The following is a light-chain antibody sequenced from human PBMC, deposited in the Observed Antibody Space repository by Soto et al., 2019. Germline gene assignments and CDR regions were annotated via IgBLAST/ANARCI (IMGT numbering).Light chain of an antibody. J-gene: IGLJ1*01. CDR2: DVS. CDR1: SSDVGCYNY. Sequence: QSVLTQPASVSGSPGQSITISCTGTSSDVGCYNYVSWYQHHPGQAPKLMIFDVSNRPSGVSNRFSGSKSGNTASLTISGLQPEDEADYYCSSYTTSNTRQIVFGTGTK. V-gene: IGLV2-14*03. CDR3: SSYTTSNTRQIV.